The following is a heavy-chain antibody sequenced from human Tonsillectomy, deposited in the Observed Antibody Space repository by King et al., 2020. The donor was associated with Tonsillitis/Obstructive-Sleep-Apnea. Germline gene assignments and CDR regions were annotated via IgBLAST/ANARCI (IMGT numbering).Heavy chain of an antibody. D-gene: IGHD4-23*01. CDR3: ARQYGGNAQYFQH. CDR2: IYYSGST. V-gene: IGHV4-59*08. J-gene: IGHJ1*01. Sequence: VQLQESGPGLVKPSETLSLTCTVSGGSISSYYWSWIRQPPGKGLEWIGYIYYSGSTNYNPSLKSRVTISVDTSKNQFSLKLSSVTAADTAVHYCARQYGGNAQYFQHWGQGTLVTVSS. CDR1: GGSISSYY.